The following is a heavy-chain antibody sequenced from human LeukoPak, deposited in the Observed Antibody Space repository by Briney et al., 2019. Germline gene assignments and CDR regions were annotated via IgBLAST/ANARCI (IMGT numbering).Heavy chain of an antibody. CDR2: INNDGYSI. D-gene: IGHD5-12*01. CDR1: GFTFSSYW. CDR3: ARDWLYGYSGYDS. J-gene: IGHJ5*02. Sequence: PGGSLRLSCAASGFTFSSYWMHWVRQAPGKGLVWVSRINNDGYSITYADSVKGRFTISRDNAKNTLYLQMNSLRAEDTAVYYCARDWLYGYSGYDSWGQGTLVTVSS. V-gene: IGHV3-74*03.